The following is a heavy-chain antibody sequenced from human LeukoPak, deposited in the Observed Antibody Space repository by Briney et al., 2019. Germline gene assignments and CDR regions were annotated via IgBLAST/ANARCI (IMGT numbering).Heavy chain of an antibody. CDR1: GFTFSSYG. J-gene: IGHJ4*02. V-gene: IGHV3-23*01. D-gene: IGHD3-16*01. CDR2: INAGGSST. Sequence: GGSLRPSCAASGFTFSSYGISWVRQAPGKGLEWASHINAGGSSTYYTGSVKGRFTISRDNSKNTVYLQMNSLRAEDTALYYCAKIVWNTYVYFDYWGQGTLVTVSS. CDR3: AKIVWNTYVYFDY.